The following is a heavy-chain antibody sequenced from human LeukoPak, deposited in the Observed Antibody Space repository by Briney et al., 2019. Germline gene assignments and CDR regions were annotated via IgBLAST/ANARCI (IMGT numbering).Heavy chain of an antibody. CDR1: GFTFIRYA. CDR2: ISYDGNKK. Sequence: GGSLRLSCAASGFTFIRYAFHWVRQAPGKGLEWEAVISYDGNKKYYADSVKGRFTISRDNSKNTLYLQMNSLRAEDTAVYYCARDGGENSGSYSTYYFDHWGQGSLVTVSS. CDR3: ARDGGENSGSYSTYYFDH. D-gene: IGHD1-26*01. J-gene: IGHJ4*02. V-gene: IGHV3-30-3*01.